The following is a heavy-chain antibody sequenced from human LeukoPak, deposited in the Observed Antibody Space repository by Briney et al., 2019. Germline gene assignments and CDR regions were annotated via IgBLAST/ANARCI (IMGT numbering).Heavy chain of an antibody. D-gene: IGHD1-26*01. CDR1: GYTFTSYY. CDR2: INPSGGST. J-gene: IGHJ4*02. CDR3: ARDPGRVGATSYKYFDY. Sequence: ASVKVSRKASGYTFTSYYMHWVRQAPGQGLEWMGIINPSGGSTSYAQKFQGRVTMTRDMSTSTVYMELSSLRSEDTAVYYCARDPGRVGATSYKYFDYWGQGTLVTVSS. V-gene: IGHV1-46*01.